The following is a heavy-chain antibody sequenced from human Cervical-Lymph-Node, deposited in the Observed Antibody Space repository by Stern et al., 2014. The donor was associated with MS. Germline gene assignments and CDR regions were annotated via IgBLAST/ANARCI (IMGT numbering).Heavy chain of an antibody. Sequence: VQLVESGAEVKEPGYSVKVSCKASGGTFSRPSITWVRQAPGQGLEWMGGIIPMFATATHAQKFQGRLTITADKSTSITYMELSSLIFEGTAVYYCASSIVATGYWGQGTLVTVSS. CDR1: GGTFSRPS. J-gene: IGHJ4*02. CDR2: IIPMFATA. D-gene: IGHD2-21*01. V-gene: IGHV1-69*06. CDR3: ASSIVATGY.